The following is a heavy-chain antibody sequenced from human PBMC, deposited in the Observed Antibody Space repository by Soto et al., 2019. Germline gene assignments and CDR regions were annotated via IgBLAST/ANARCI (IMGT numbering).Heavy chain of an antibody. Sequence: QVQLVQSGAEVKKPGASVKVSCXAXXYTFTSYDINWVRQATGQGLEWMGWMNPNSGNTGYAQKFQGRVTMTRNTSISTAYMELSSLRSEDTAVYYCARVGGSGSYYNNDPHFDYWGQGTLVTVSS. V-gene: IGHV1-8*01. J-gene: IGHJ4*02. CDR2: MNPNSGNT. CDR3: ARVGGSGSYYNNDPHFDY. D-gene: IGHD3-10*01. CDR1: XYTFTSYD.